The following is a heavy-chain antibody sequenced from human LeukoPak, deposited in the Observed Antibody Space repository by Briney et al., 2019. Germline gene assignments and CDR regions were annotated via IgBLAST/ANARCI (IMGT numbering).Heavy chain of an antibody. CDR2: ITSDGTNT. V-gene: IGHV3-74*01. CDR3: ARISYDSSGYFDY. J-gene: IGHJ4*02. Sequence: GGSLRLSCAASGFTFRSSWMHWVRQAPGKGLVWVSRITSDGTNTNYAGSVKGRFTISRDSAKNTLYLEMNSLRAEDTAVYYCARISYDSSGYFDYWGQGTLVTVSS. D-gene: IGHD3-22*01. CDR1: GFTFRSSW.